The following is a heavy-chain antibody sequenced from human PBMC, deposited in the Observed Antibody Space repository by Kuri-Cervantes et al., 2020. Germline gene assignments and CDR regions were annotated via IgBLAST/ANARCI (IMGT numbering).Heavy chain of an antibody. V-gene: IGHV2-26*01. Sequence: SWIRQPPGKALEWLAHIFSNDEKSYSTSLKSRLTISKDTSKSQVVLTMTNMDPVDTATYYCARTYCSGGSCWGFDYWGQGTLVTVSS. CDR2: IFSNDEK. D-gene: IGHD2-15*01. J-gene: IGHJ4*02. CDR3: ARTYCSGGSCWGFDY.